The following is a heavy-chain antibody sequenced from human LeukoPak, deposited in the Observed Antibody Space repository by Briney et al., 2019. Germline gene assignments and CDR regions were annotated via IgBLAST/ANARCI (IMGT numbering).Heavy chain of an antibody. CDR2: IIPIFGTA. Sequence: ALVKVSCKASGGTFSSYAISWVRQAPGQGLEWMGGIIPIFGTANYAQKFQGRVTITADESTSTAYMELSSLRSEDTAVYYCAREAAAGSYGMDVWGQGTTVTVSS. CDR1: GGTFSSYA. D-gene: IGHD6-13*01. V-gene: IGHV1-69*01. J-gene: IGHJ6*02. CDR3: AREAAAGSYGMDV.